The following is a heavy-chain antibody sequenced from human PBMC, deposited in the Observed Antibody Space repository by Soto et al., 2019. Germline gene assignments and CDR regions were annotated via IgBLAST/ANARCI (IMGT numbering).Heavy chain of an antibody. D-gene: IGHD3-10*01. Sequence: QVQLVQSGAEVKKPGSSVKVSCKASGGTFSSYTISWVRQAPGQGLEWMGRIIPILGIANYAQTFQGRATIPADKSXTTPSXXLSSLRSEDTAVYYCARDDLITMVRGDGGYNWFDPWGQGTLVTVSS. CDR3: ARDDLITMVRGDGGYNWFDP. CDR1: GGTFSSYT. CDR2: IIPILGIA. V-gene: IGHV1-69*08. J-gene: IGHJ5*02.